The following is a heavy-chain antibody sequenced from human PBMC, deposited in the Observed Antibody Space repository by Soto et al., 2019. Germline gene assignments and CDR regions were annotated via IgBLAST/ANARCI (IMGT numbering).Heavy chain of an antibody. CDR2: MNRGGNT. D-gene: IGHD5-12*01. CDR3: ATDGYNRSETD. V-gene: IGHV3-53*02. CDR1: GFSVGSKF. Sequence: EVQLVETGGTLMQPGGSLRLACAASGFSVGSKFMSWVRQAPGKGLEWVPGMNRGGNTYYADSVKVRVSISRDNSRNTVCLQMHQLIAEDTALYSCATDGYNRSETDWGQGTLVTVSS. J-gene: IGHJ4*02.